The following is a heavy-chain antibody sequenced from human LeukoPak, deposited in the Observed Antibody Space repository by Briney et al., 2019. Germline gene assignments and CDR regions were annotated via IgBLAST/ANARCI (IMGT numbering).Heavy chain of an antibody. J-gene: IGHJ4*02. Sequence: GGSLRLSCAASGFTFDDYAMHWVRQAPGKGLEWVSGIIWNSGSTGYADSVKGRFTISRDNAKNSLYLQMNSLRAEDTALYYCAKDISVGATPYYFDYWGQGTLVTVSS. D-gene: IGHD1-26*01. V-gene: IGHV3-9*01. CDR1: GFTFDDYA. CDR3: AKDISVGATPYYFDY. CDR2: IIWNSGST.